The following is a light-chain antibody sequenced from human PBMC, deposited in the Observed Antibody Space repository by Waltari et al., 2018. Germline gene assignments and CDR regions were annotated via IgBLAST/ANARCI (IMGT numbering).Light chain of an antibody. CDR1: TSNIGSNT. V-gene: IGLV1-44*01. CDR3: AVWDDSLSGPG. J-gene: IGLJ3*02. CDR2: TND. Sequence: QSVLTQPPSASGTPGPRVTIPCSGSTSNIGSNTVNCYQQRPGTAPKLLIYTNDQRPAGVPDRFSGSKSGTSASLAISGLQSEDEADYYCAVWDDSLSGPGFGGGTKVTVL.